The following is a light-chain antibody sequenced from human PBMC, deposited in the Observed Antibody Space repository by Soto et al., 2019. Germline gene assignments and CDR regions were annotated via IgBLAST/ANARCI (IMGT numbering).Light chain of an antibody. J-gene: IGKJ2*01. Sequence: EIVLTQPPGLLSSSPGETAVLSCRASQSISAKHLAWYQLRPGQSPRLLIYGASGRATRVPGRFSGSGSGTEFTLTISRLEPEDFVVYCCQHFGTSPPSTFGQGTKLEF. CDR3: QHFGTSPPST. CDR1: QSISAKH. V-gene: IGKV3-20*01. CDR2: GAS.